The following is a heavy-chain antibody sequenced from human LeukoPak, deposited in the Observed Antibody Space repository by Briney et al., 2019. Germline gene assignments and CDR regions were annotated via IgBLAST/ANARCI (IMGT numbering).Heavy chain of an antibody. Sequence: SETLSLTCTVSGGSFSSYYWSWIRQPPGKGLEWIGYIYYSGSTNYNPSLKSRVTISVDTSKNQFSLKLSSVTAADTAVYYCARGARGDYYYYYGMDVWGQGTTVTVSS. J-gene: IGHJ6*02. D-gene: IGHD2-21*02. CDR1: GGSFSSYY. CDR3: ARGARGDYYYYYGMDV. V-gene: IGHV4-59*01. CDR2: IYYSGST.